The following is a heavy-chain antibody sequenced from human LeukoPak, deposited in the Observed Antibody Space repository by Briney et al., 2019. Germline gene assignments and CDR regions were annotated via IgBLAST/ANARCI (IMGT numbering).Heavy chain of an antibody. Sequence: SETLSLTCTVSGGSISSSSYYWGWIRQPPGKGLEWIGSIYYSGSTYYNPSLKSRVTISVDTSKNQFSLKLSSVTAADTAVYYCARTRHYYGSGSHFFDIWGQGTMVTVSS. V-gene: IGHV4-39*07. CDR3: ARTRHYYGSGSHFFDI. J-gene: IGHJ3*02. D-gene: IGHD3-10*01. CDR2: IYYSGST. CDR1: GGSISSSSYY.